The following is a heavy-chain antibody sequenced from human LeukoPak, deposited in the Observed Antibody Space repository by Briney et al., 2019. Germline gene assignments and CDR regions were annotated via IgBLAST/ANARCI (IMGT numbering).Heavy chain of an antibody. CDR3: ARGIRHSFDY. CDR2: IYHTEYN. CDR1: GASINGW. Sequence: PSETLSLTCAVSGASINGWWSWVRQPPGKGLEWIGEIYHTEYNNYSPSLKSRVTISIDKSKNDFSLKLNDVTAADTAVYYCARGIRHSFDYWGQGILVTVSS. J-gene: IGHJ4*02. V-gene: IGHV4-4*02.